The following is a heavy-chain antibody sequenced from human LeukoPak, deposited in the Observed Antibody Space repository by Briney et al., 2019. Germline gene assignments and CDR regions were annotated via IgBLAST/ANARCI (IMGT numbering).Heavy chain of an antibody. CDR2: ISGSGGST. Sequence: PGGSLRLSCAASGFTFSSYAMSWVRQAPGKGLEWVSAISGSGGSTYYADSVKGRFTISRDNSKNTLYLQMNSLRAEDTAVYYCAKDRACSGGSCYYSDYWGQGTLVTVSS. CDR1: GFTFSSYA. V-gene: IGHV3-23*01. CDR3: AKDRACSGGSCYYSDY. J-gene: IGHJ4*02. D-gene: IGHD2-15*01.